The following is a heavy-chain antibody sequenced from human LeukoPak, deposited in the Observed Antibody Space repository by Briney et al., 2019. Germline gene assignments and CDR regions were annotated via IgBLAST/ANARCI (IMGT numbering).Heavy chain of an antibody. V-gene: IGHV4-61*05. CDR3: ARGPRSSDWYSIDY. CDR1: GGSISSSYYY. CDR2: IYYSGSI. J-gene: IGHJ4*02. D-gene: IGHD6-19*01. Sequence: RTSETLSLTCTVSGGSISSSYYYWGWIRQPPGKGLEWIGYIYYSGSIKYNPSLKSRVTISVDTSKNQFSLKLSSVTAADTAVYYCARGPRSSDWYSIDYWGQGTLVTVSS.